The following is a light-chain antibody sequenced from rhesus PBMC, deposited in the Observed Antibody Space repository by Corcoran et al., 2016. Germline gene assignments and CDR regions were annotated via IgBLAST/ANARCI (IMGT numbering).Light chain of an antibody. Sequence: DIQMTQSPSSLSASVGDRVTITCRASQGISNWLAWYQQKPGKAPNLLIYRASNLKTGDPSRFSGSGSGTDFTLTISSLQPEDIATYSWQQQDKFPFTFGPGTKLDIK. CDR2: RAS. CDR1: QGISNW. V-gene: IGKV1-69*01. J-gene: IGKJ3*01. CDR3: QQQDKFPFT.